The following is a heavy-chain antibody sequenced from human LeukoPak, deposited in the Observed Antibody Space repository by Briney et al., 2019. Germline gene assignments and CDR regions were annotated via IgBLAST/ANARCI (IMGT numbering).Heavy chain of an antibody. J-gene: IGHJ4*02. CDR2: ISGSGGST. CDR3: AKGDQRGYSYPPFDY. D-gene: IGHD5-18*01. V-gene: IGHV3-23*01. CDR1: GFTFSSYS. Sequence: GFLRLSCAASGFTFSSYSMNWVRQAPGKGLEWVSAISGSGGSTYYADSVKGRFTISRDNSKNTLYLQMNSLRAEDTAVYYCAKGDQRGYSYPPFDYWGQGTLVTVSS.